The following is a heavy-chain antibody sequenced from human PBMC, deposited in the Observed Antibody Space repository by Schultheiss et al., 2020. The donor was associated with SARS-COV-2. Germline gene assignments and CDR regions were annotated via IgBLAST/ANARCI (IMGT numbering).Heavy chain of an antibody. J-gene: IGHJ4*02. CDR1: GGSISSSSYY. D-gene: IGHD2-2*01. V-gene: IGHV4-39*07. CDR3: ARGPEAPYQLLSRRPRLRRSFDY. Sequence: SETLSLTCTVSGGSISSSSYYWSWIRQPPGKGLEWIGEINDSGSTKYNPSLKSRVTISVDTSKNQFSLRLTSVTAADTAVFYCARGPEAPYQLLSRRPRLRRSFDYWGQGTLVTVSS. CDR2: INDSGST.